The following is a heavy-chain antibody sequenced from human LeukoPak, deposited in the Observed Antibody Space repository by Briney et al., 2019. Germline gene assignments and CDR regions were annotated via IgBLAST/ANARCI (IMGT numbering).Heavy chain of an antibody. CDR2: VYYSGNT. D-gene: IGHD1-1*01. CDR1: GGSISPYY. Sequence: TSETLSLTCIVSGGSISPYYWSWIRQPPGKGLEYIGYVYYSGNTNCNPSLKSRVTILVDTSANQFSLKLSSVTAADTAVYYCARHGRQPYHFDYWGQGTLVTVSS. J-gene: IGHJ4*02. CDR3: ARHGRQPYHFDY. V-gene: IGHV4-59*08.